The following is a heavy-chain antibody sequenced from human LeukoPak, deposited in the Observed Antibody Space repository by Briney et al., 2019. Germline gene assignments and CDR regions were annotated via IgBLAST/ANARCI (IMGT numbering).Heavy chain of an antibody. CDR1: GYTFTVYY. J-gene: IGHJ5*02. Sequence: VASVKVSCKASGYTFTVYYMHWVRQAPGQGLEWMGWINPDSGGTNYAQKFQGRVTMTRDTSISTAYMELSRLRSDDTAVYYCARVREYYGSGGWFDPWGQGTLVTVSS. D-gene: IGHD3-10*01. CDR2: INPDSGGT. CDR3: ARVREYYGSGGWFDP. V-gene: IGHV1-2*02.